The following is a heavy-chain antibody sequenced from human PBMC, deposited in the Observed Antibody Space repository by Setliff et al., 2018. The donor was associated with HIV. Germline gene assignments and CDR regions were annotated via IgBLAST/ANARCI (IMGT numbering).Heavy chain of an antibody. CDR1: GGSISSHY. Sequence: LSLTRSVSGGSISSHYWNWIRQAPGKGLEWIGTMYFSGNARISPFFKSRVTISVDTSKNQLSLNLTSVTAADTAVYYCARVETTVRGATYAMDVWGQGTTVTVSS. J-gene: IGHJ6*02. CDR3: ARVETTVRGATYAMDV. CDR2: MYFSGNA. V-gene: IGHV4-59*11. D-gene: IGHD3-10*01.